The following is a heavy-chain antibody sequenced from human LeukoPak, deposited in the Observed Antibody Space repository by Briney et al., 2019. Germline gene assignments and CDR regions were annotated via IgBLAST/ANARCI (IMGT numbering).Heavy chain of an antibody. J-gene: IGHJ5*02. CDR1: GGSISSYY. V-gene: IGHV4-59*12. Sequence: SEILSLTCTVSGGSISSYYWSWIRQPPGKGLEWIGSIYYSGTTHYSPSLESRVTISVDTSKNQFSLKLASVTAADTAIYYCAKGAGGFSYYNWFDPWGQGTLVTVSS. CDR2: IYYSGTT. D-gene: IGHD5-18*01. CDR3: AKGAGGFSYYNWFDP.